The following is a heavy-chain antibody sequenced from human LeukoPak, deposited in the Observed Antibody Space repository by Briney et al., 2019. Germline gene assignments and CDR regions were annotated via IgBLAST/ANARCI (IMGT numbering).Heavy chain of an antibody. Sequence: KPSETLSLTCTVSGGSISSSSYYWGWIRQPPGKGLEWIGEINHSGSTNYNPSLKSRVTISVDTSKNQFSLKLSSVTAADTAVYYCARTPPRIAVAGRQQGRRGSVEYYFDYWGQGTLVTVSS. J-gene: IGHJ4*02. D-gene: IGHD6-19*01. CDR1: GGSISSSSYY. CDR3: ARTPPRIAVAGRQQGRRGSVEYYFDY. V-gene: IGHV4-39*07. CDR2: INHSGST.